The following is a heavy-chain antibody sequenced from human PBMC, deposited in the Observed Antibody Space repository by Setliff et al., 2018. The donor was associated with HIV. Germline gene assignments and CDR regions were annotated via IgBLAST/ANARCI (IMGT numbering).Heavy chain of an antibody. J-gene: IGHJ4*02. D-gene: IGHD2-8*02. CDR1: DDSINDYY. V-gene: IGHV4-4*09. CDR2: IYKTGTT. Sequence: SETLSLTCTVSDDSINDYYWSWLRQPPGKGLEWIGYIYKTGTTRYSHSLESRVTISIDTSRNHFSLNLKSVTAADTAIYYCASISSRTASSGILFDHWGQGTLVTVSS. CDR3: ASISSRTASSGILFDH.